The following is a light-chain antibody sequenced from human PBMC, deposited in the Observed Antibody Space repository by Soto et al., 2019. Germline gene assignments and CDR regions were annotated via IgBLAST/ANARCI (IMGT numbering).Light chain of an antibody. CDR1: QGIRND. J-gene: IGKJ1*01. V-gene: IGKV1-17*01. CDR3: LQHSTYPLT. CDR2: AAS. Sequence: DIQMTQFPSSLSASVGDRVTITCRASQGIRNDLGWYQQKPGKEPKRLIYAASSLQTGFPSRFSGSGSGTEFALAISSLQPDDSATFYCLQHSTYPLTFGQGTKVEIK.